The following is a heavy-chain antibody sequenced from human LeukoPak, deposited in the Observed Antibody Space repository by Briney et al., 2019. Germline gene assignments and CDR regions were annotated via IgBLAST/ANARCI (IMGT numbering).Heavy chain of an antibody. CDR3: ARDPYYYDSSGYYTGWFDP. CDR2: IIPIFGTA. V-gene: IGHV1-69*13. Sequence: GASVKVSCKASGGTFSSYAISWVRQAPGQGLEWMAGIIPIFGTANYAQKFQGRVTITADESTSTAYMELSSLRSEDTAVYYCARDPYYYDSSGYYTGWFDPWGQGTLVTVSS. J-gene: IGHJ5*02. CDR1: GGTFSSYA. D-gene: IGHD3-22*01.